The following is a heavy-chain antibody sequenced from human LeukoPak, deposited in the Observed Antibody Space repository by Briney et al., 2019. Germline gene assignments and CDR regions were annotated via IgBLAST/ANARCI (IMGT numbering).Heavy chain of an antibody. CDR3: ARVIIKGGSDAFDI. J-gene: IGHJ3*02. D-gene: IGHD2/OR15-2a*01. CDR1: GYTFTSYG. V-gene: IGHV1-18*01. Sequence: ASVKVSCKASGYTFTSYGISWVRQAPGQGLEWMGWISAYNGNTNYAQKLQGRITMTTDTSTSTAYMELRSLRSDDTAVYYCARVIIKGGSDAFDIWGQGTMVTVSS. CDR2: ISAYNGNT.